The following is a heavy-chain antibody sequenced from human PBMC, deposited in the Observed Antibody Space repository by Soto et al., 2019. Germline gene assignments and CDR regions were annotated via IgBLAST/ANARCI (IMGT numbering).Heavy chain of an antibody. CDR2: IRSKPNNYAT. CDR3: TRHVADF. CDR1: GFTFSGSA. Sequence: EVQLVESGGVLVQHGGSLKISCAASGFTFSGSAIHWVRLASGKGLEWVGRIRSKPNNYATAYAASVKGRFTISRDDLKNTAYLRMNSLKTEDTAVYYCTRHVADFWGQGALVTVSS. V-gene: IGHV3-73*01. J-gene: IGHJ4*02.